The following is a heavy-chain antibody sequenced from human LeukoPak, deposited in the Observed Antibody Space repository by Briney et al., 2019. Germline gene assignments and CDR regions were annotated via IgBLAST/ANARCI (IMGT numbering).Heavy chain of an antibody. V-gene: IGHV4-34*01. CDR1: GGSFSGYS. CDR3: ARADTAMVSRYFDY. J-gene: IGHJ4*02. D-gene: IGHD5-18*01. Sequence: WGTLSLTCAVYGGSFSGYSWRWIRQPPGKGLEWSGEINHSGSTNYNPSLKSRLTISVDTSKNQFSLKLSSVTAADTAVYYCARADTAMVSRYFDYWGQGTLVTVSS. CDR2: INHSGST.